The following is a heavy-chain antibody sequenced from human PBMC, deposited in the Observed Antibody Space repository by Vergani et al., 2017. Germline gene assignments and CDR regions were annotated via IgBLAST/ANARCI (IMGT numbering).Heavy chain of an antibody. J-gene: IGHJ4*02. CDR2: ISWDSGSI. V-gene: IGHV3-9*01. CDR1: GFTFDDYA. D-gene: IGHD3-3*01. Sequence: EVQLVESGGGLVQPGRSLRLSCAASGFTFDDYAMHWVRQAPGKGLEWVSGISWDSGSIGYADSVKGRFTISRDNAKNSLHLQMNSLRAEDTAVYYCAKEGRQLRFLEWLEGNIIDYWGQGTLVTVSS. CDR3: AKEGRQLRFLEWLEGNIIDY.